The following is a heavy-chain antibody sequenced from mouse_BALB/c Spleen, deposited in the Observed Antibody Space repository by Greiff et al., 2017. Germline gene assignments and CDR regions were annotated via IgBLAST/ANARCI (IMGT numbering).Heavy chain of an antibody. J-gene: IGHJ2*01. CDR2: ISSGGST. CDR1: GFTFSSYA. Sequence: EVKVVESGGGLVKPGGSLKLSCAASGFTFSSYAMSWVRQTPEKRLEWVASISSGGSTYYPDSVKGRFTISRDNARNILYLQMSSLRSEDTAMHYCAREGLRRQYFDYWGQGTTLTVSS. V-gene: IGHV5-6-5*01. CDR3: AREGLRRQYFDY.